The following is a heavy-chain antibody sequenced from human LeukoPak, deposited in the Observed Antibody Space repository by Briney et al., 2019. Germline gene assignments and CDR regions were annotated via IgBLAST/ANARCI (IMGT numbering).Heavy chain of an antibody. J-gene: IGHJ6*03. CDR2: ISSNGGST. CDR3: ARDLVDYGDYYYYYYMDV. D-gene: IGHD4-17*01. V-gene: IGHV3-64*01. CDR1: GFTFSSYA. Sequence: GGSLRLSCAASGFTFSSYAMHWVRQAPGKGLEYVSAISSNGGSTYYANSVKGRFTISRDNSKNTLYLQMGSLRADDMAVYYCARDLVDYGDYYYYYYMDVWGKGTTVTVSS.